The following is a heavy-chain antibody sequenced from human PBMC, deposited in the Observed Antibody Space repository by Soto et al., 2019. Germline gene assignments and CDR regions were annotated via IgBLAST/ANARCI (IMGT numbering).Heavy chain of an antibody. J-gene: IGHJ4*02. D-gene: IGHD2-2*01. V-gene: IGHV5-51*01. CDR1: GYSFTSYW. CDR2: IYPGDSDT. CDR3: ARQKVVVPAAIIGALDY. Sequence: GESLKISCKGSGYSFTSYWIGWVRQMPGKGLEWMGIIYPGDSDTRYSPSFQAQVTIPADKSISTAYLQWSGLKASDTAMYYCARQKVVVPAAIIGALDYWGQGTLVTVSS.